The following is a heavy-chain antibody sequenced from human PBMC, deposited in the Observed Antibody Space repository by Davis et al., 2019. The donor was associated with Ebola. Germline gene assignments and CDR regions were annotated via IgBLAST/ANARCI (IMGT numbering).Heavy chain of an antibody. CDR3: ARRGFLEWLDLRRDGFLGGMDV. D-gene: IGHD3-3*01. Sequence: PGGSLRLSCAASGFTFSSYGMHWVRQAPGKGLEWVAVIWYDGSNKYYADSVKGRFTISRDNSKNTLYLQMNSLRAEDTAVYYCARRGFLEWLDLRRDGFLGGMDVWGQGTTVTVSS. J-gene: IGHJ6*02. CDR2: IWYDGSNK. CDR1: GFTFSSYG. V-gene: IGHV3-33*01.